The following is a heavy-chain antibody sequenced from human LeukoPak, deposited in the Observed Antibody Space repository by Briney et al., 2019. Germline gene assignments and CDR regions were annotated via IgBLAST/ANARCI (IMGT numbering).Heavy chain of an antibody. CDR1: GGTFSNYA. J-gene: IGHJ4*02. CDR3: ARGWDYDSGGRPTAYVY. D-gene: IGHD3-22*01. Sequence: SVTVSCKASGGTFSNYAINWVRQAPGPGLEWMGGIIPIFGTANYAQKFQGRVTITADESTSTVYMELNSLKSEDTAVYYCARGWDYDSGGRPTAYVYWGQGTLVTVSS. CDR2: IIPIFGTA. V-gene: IGHV1-69*13.